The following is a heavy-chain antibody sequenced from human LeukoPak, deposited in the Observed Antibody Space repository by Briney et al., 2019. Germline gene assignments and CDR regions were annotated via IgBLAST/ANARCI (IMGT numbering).Heavy chain of an antibody. V-gene: IGHV4-59*08. J-gene: IGHJ4*02. Sequence: SETLSLTCAVSGGSISSYYWSWIRQPPGKGLEWIGYMYYGGSTNYNPSLKSRVTISVDTSKNQFSLNLSSVTAADTAIYYGARFEVSGWYLFDYWGQGTLVTVSS. CDR2: MYYGGST. D-gene: IGHD6-19*01. CDR3: ARFEVSGWYLFDY. CDR1: GGSISSYY.